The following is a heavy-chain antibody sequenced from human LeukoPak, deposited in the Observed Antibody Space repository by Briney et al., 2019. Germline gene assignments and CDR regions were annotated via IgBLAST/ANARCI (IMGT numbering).Heavy chain of an antibody. CDR1: GYTFTGYY. V-gene: IGHV1-2*02. D-gene: IGHD6-13*01. CDR3: ARAGQDSSSSTDY. Sequence: GASAKVSCKAFGYTFTGYYMHWVRQAPGQGLEWMGWINPNSGGTNYAQKFQGRVTMTRDTSISTAYMELSRLRSDDTAVYYCARAGQDSSSSTDYGAQGTLVTVSS. CDR2: INPNSGGT. J-gene: IGHJ4*02.